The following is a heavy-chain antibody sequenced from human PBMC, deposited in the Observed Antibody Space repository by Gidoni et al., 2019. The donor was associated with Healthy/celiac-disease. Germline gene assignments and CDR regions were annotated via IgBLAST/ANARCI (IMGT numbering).Heavy chain of an antibody. D-gene: IGHD2-15*01. V-gene: IGHV3-23*01. CDR3: AKDSSGYCSGGSCYYYYYMDV. J-gene: IGHJ6*03. Sequence: EVQLFESGVGLVQPGGSLRLSCAASGFVFSRDDMSWVRQAPGKGLEWVSAVSGSGGSAYYADTVKGRFTISRDNSKNTLYLQMNSLRAEDTAVYYCAKDSSGYCSGGSCYYYYYMDVWGKGTTVTVSS. CDR1: GFVFSRDD. CDR2: VSGSGGSA.